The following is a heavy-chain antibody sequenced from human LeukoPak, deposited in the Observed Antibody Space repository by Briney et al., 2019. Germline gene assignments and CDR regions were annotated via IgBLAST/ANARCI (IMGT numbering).Heavy chain of an antibody. Sequence: GGSLRLSCAASGFTFSGYGMHWVRQAPGKGLEWVAVMAHDGSNIYYAGSVQGRFTISRDDSKDTLYLQMNSLRAEDTAVYYCAKEGGIQLWLPINYRGQGTLVTVSS. V-gene: IGHV3-33*06. CDR2: MAHDGSNI. J-gene: IGHJ4*02. CDR1: GFTFSGYG. D-gene: IGHD5-18*01. CDR3: AKEGGIQLWLPINY.